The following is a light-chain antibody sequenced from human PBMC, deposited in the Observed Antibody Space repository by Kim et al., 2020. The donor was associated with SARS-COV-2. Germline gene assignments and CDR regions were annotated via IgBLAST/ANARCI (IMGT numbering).Light chain of an antibody. CDR3: QHYKSPPWT. CDR1: QSISSW. V-gene: IGKV1-5*03. J-gene: IGKJ1*01. Sequence: ASVGDRVTITCRASQSISSWLAWYQQKPGKAPKLLIDKASSLQSGVPSRFSGSGSGTEFTLTISSLQPDDFATYYCQHYKSPPWTFGQGTKVEIK. CDR2: KAS.